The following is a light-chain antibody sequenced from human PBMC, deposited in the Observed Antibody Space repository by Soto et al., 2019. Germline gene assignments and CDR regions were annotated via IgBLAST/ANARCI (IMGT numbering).Light chain of an antibody. CDR2: SAS. V-gene: IGKV3-15*01. CDR1: QGISGN. J-gene: IGKJ2*01. Sequence: ESVITQSPATLSVSLGERVTLSCSASQGISGNFAWYQHIPGQAPRLLIHSASTRATGIPARSSGSGSGTEFTRTISRLQSDDPAVYYWQHYQNRPPPYAFGQGTKLESK. CDR3: QHYQNRPPPYA.